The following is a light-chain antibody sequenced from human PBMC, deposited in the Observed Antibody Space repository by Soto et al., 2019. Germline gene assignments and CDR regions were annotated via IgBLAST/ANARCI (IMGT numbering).Light chain of an antibody. CDR1: QSLSSN. J-gene: IGKJ4*01. CDR3: QQYDNWPLT. V-gene: IGKV3-15*01. Sequence: EIVMTQSPATLSVSLGERATLSCRASQSLSSNLAWYQQKPGRAPRLLIYGASSRATAVPARFSGSGSGTEFTLTISSLQSEDFAVYYCQQYDNWPLTSGGGTKVEIK. CDR2: GAS.